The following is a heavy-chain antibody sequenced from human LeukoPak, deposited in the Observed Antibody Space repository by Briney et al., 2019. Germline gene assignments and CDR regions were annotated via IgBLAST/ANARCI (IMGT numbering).Heavy chain of an antibody. CDR2: ISWDGGST. J-gene: IGHJ4*02. CDR1: GFTFDDYA. V-gene: IGHV3-43D*03. CDR3: AKGLYGGNGGYFDY. D-gene: IGHD4-23*01. Sequence: GGSLRLSCAASGFTFDDYAMHWVRQAPGKGLEWVSLISWDGGSTYYADSVKGRFTISRDNSKNSLYLQMNSLRAEDTALYYCAKGLYGGNGGYFDYWGQGTLVTVSS.